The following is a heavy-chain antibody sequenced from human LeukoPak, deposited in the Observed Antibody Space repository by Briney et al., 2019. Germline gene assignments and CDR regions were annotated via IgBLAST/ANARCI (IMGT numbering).Heavy chain of an antibody. CDR2: TYYSGST. V-gene: IGHV4-39*01. CDR3: ARHSTSGVVDAFDI. D-gene: IGHD2-2*01. CDR1: GGSISSSSYY. Sequence: SETLSLTCTVSGGSISSSSYYWGWIRQPPGKGLEWIGSTYYSGSTYYNPSLKSRVTISVDTSKNQFSLKLSSVTAADTAVYYCARHSTSGVVDAFDIWGQGTMVTVSS. J-gene: IGHJ3*02.